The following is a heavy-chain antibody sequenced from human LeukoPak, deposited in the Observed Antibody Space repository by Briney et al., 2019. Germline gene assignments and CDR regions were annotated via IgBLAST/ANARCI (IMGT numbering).Heavy chain of an antibody. CDR2: VYHSGST. V-gene: IGHV4-61*02. CDR3: ALRGLYCSASTCGGALHI. J-gene: IGHJ3*02. D-gene: IGHD2-15*01. CDR1: GGSINNDIYY. Sequence: SETLSLTCTVSGGSINNDIYYWSWIRQPAGKGLEWIGRVYHSGSTNYNPSLKSRVAISLDTSKSQFSLKLSSVTAADTAVYYCALRGLYCSASTCGGALHIWGQGTMVTVSS.